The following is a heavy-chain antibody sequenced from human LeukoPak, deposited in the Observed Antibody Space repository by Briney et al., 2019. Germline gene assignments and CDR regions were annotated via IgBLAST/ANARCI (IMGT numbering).Heavy chain of an antibody. V-gene: IGHV1-8*01. CDR1: GYTFTSYD. CDR2: MNPNSGNT. D-gene: IGHD6-13*01. Sequence: ASVKVSCKSSGYTFTSYDINWVRLATGQGLEWMGWMNPNSGNTGYAQKFQGRVTMTRNTSISTAYMELSSLRSEDTAVYYCARGKRSSSWVDYGGQGTLVTVSS. CDR3: ARGKRSSSWVDY. J-gene: IGHJ4*02.